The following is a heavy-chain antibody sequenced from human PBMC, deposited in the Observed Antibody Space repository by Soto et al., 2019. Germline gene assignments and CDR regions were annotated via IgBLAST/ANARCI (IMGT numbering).Heavy chain of an antibody. Sequence: QVQLVQSGAEVKKPGSSVKVSCKASGGTFSSYAISWVRQAPGQGLEWMGGIIHIFGTANYAQKFQGRVTITADESTSTAYMELSSLRSEDTAVYYCATPRSYSSGRMPFDYWGQGTLVTVSS. V-gene: IGHV1-69*01. CDR2: IIHIFGTA. J-gene: IGHJ4*02. CDR3: ATPRSYSSGRMPFDY. CDR1: GGTFSSYA. D-gene: IGHD6-19*01.